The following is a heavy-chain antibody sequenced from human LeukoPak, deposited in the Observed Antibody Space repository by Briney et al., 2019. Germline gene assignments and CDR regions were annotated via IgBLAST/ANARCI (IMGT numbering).Heavy chain of an antibody. CDR2: IQFDGSNR. J-gene: IGHJ5*02. D-gene: IGHD3-22*01. V-gene: IGHV3-30*02. Sequence: GGSLRLSCTTSGFIFTKYGMHWLRQAPGKGLEWVALIQFDGSNRYYADSVKGRFTISRDNSKNTLYLQMNSLRAEDTAVYYCAKGGLYYYDSSGYTWGQGTLVTVSS. CDR3: AKGGLYYYDSSGYT. CDR1: GFIFTKYG.